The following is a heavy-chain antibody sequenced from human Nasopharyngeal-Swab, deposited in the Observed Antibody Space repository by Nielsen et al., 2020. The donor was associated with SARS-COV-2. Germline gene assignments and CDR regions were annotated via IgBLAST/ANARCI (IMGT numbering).Heavy chain of an antibody. CDR3: AKHTAGWFGGDAFDI. CDR2: ISGSGGAT. D-gene: IGHD3-10*01. CDR1: GFTFSNYA. V-gene: IGHV3-23*01. J-gene: IGHJ3*02. Sequence: GESLKISCAASGFTFSNYAMSWVRQAPGRGLEWVSVISGSGGATHSADSAKGRFAISRDNSKNTLYLQMNRLRAEDTAVYYCAKHTAGWFGGDAFDIWGQGTVVTVSS.